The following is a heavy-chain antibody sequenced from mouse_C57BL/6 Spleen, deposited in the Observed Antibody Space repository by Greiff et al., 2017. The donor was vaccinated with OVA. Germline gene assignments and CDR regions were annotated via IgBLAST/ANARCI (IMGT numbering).Heavy chain of an antibody. CDR2: ISDGGSYT. D-gene: IGHD2-4*01. CDR3: AREGGDYSWFAC. V-gene: IGHV5-4*01. J-gene: IGHJ3*01. CDR1: GFTFSSYA. Sequence: DVQLVESGGGLVKPGGSLKLSCAASGFTFSSYAMSWVRQTPEKRLEWVATISDGGSYTYYPDNVKGRFTISRDNAKNNLYLQMSHLKSEDTAMYYCAREGGDYSWFACWGQGTLVTVSA.